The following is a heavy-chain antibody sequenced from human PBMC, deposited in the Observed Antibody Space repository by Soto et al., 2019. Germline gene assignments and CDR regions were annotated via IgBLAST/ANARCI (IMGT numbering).Heavy chain of an antibody. CDR3: AKEQGRVAAALDY. D-gene: IGHD6-13*01. J-gene: IGHJ4*02. CDR1: GFTFSGYG. CDR2: ITSSGSNT. Sequence: EVQLLESGGDLVQRGGSLRLSCAASGFTFSGYGMSWVRQAPGKGLEWVSSITSSGSNTYYVDSVKGRFTISRDNSKNTLYLQMNSLTVEDTAVYYCAKEQGRVAAALDYWGQGTLVTGSS. V-gene: IGHV3-23*01.